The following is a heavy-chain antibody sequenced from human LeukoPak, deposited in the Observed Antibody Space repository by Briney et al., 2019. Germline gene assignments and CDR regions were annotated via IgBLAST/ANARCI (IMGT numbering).Heavy chain of an antibody. CDR3: ARLHSMVRGVIGHFDY. D-gene: IGHD3-10*01. V-gene: IGHV5-51*01. J-gene: IGHJ4*02. CDR1: GYSFTSYW. Sequence: GESLKISCKGSGYSFTSYWIGWVRQMPGKGLEWMGIIYPGDSDTRYSPSFQGQVTISADKSISTAYLQWSSLKASDTAMYYCARLHSMVRGVIGHFDYWGQGTLVTVSS. CDR2: IYPGDSDT.